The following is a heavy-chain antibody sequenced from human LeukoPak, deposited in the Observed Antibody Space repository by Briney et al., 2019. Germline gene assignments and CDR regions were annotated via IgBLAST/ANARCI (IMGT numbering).Heavy chain of an antibody. CDR2: ISWDGGST. V-gene: IGHV3-43*01. CDR3: AKGPWELLATGYFDY. D-gene: IGHD1-26*01. Sequence: GGSLRLSCAASGFTFDDYTMHWVRQAPGKGLEWVSLISWDGGSTYYAGSVKGRFTISRDNSKNSLYLQMNSLRTEDTALYYCAKGPWELLATGYFDYWGQGTLVTVSS. CDR1: GFTFDDYT. J-gene: IGHJ4*02.